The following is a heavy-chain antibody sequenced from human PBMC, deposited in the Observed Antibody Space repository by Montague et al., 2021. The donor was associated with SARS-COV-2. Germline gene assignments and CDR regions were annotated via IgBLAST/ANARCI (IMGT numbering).Heavy chain of an antibody. CDR1: GGSISSGGYY. Sequence: TLSLTCTVSGGSISSGGYYWSWIRQHPGKGLEWIGYIYYSGCTYYNPSLKSRVTISVDTSKNQFSLKLSSVTAADTAVYYCARAGITIFGVVTHYDYWGQGTLVTVSS. D-gene: IGHD3-3*01. CDR2: IYYSGCT. V-gene: IGHV4-31*03. J-gene: IGHJ4*02. CDR3: ARAGITIFGVVTHYDY.